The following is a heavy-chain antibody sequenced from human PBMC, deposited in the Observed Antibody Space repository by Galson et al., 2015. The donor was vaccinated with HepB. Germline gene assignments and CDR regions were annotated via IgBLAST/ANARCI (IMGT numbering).Heavy chain of an antibody. D-gene: IGHD2-8*01. CDR1: GFTFSSYA. CDR2: ISGSGGST. Sequence: SLRLSCAASGFTFSSYAMSWVRQAPGKGLEWVSAISGSGGSTYYADSVKGRFTISRDNSKNTLYLQMNSLRAEDTAVYYCARGGLEGNNGAYGMDVWGQGTTVIVFS. J-gene: IGHJ6*02. CDR3: ARGGLEGNNGAYGMDV. V-gene: IGHV3-23*01.